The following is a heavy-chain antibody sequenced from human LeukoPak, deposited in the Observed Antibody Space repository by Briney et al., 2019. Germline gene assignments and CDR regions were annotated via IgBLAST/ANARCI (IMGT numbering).Heavy chain of an antibody. CDR2: IYYSGST. V-gene: IGHV4-59*08. CDR1: GGSISSYY. Sequence: SETLSLTCTVSGGSISSYYWSRIRQPPGKGLEWIGYIYYSGSTNYNPSLKSRVTISVDTSKNQFSLKLSSVTAADTAVYYCARQPPYYDILTGYRQSHFDYWGQGTLVTVSS. J-gene: IGHJ4*02. CDR3: ARQPPYYDILTGYRQSHFDY. D-gene: IGHD3-9*01.